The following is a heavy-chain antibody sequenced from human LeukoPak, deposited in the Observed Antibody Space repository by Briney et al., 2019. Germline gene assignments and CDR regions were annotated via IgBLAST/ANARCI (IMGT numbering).Heavy chain of an antibody. CDR2: IRSKAYGGTT. D-gene: IGHD4-11*01. J-gene: IGHJ3*02. CDR3: TRESDYIHAFDI. V-gene: IGHV3-49*04. Sequence: TGGSLRLSCTASGFTFGDYAMSWVRQAPGKGLEWVGFIRSKAYGGTTEYAASVKGRFTISRDDSKSIAYLQMNSLKTEDTAVYYCTRESDYIHAFDIWGQGTMITVSS. CDR1: GFTFGDYA.